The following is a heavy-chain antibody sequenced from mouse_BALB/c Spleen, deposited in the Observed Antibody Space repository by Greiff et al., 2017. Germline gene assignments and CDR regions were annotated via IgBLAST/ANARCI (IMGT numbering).Heavy chain of an antibody. D-gene: IGHD1-1*01. CDR3: ARGDNYYGSSYAMDY. J-gene: IGHJ4*01. V-gene: IGHV5-17*02. CDR2: ISSGSSTI. CDR1: GFTFSSFG. Sequence: VQLKQSGGGLVQPGGSRKLSCAASGFTFSSFGMHWVRQAPEKGLEWVAYISSGSSTIYYADTVKGRFTISRDNPKNTLFLQMTSLRSEDTAMYYCARGDNYYGSSYAMDYWGQGTSVTVSS.